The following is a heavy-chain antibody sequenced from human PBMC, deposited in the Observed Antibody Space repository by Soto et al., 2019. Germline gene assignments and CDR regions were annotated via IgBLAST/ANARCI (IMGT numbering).Heavy chain of an antibody. Sequence: SSETLSLTCTVSGGSISSGDYYWSWIRQPPGKGLEWIGYIYYSGSTYYNPSLKSRVTISVDTSKNQFSLKLSSVTAADTAVYYCARVLWLSNCFDYWGQGTLITVSS. D-gene: IGHD3-22*01. CDR2: IYYSGST. CDR1: GGSISSGDYY. CDR3: ARVLWLSNCFDY. J-gene: IGHJ4*02. V-gene: IGHV4-30-4*01.